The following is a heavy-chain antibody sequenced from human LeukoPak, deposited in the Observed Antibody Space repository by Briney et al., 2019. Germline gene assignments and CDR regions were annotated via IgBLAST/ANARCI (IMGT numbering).Heavy chain of an antibody. J-gene: IGHJ6*04. CDR1: GGSISSGDYY. CDR3: ARCQIWFGECRDLGSRHYGMDV. Sequence: SSQTLSLTCTVSGGSISSGDYYWSWIRQPPGKGLEWIGYIYYSGSTYYNPSLKSRVTISVDTSKNQFSLKLSSVTAADTAVYYCARCQIWFGECRDLGSRHYGMDVWGKGTTVTVSS. V-gene: IGHV4-30-4*01. CDR2: IYYSGST. D-gene: IGHD3-10*01.